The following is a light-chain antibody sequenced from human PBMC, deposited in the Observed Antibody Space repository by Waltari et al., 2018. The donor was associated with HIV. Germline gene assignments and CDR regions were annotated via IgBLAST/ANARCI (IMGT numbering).Light chain of an antibody. Sequence: DVLLTQSPLSLSVTLGQPASISCRSSQSLVYITGNTYLNWFHQRPGQSPRRLIYEVSTRDSGVPDRFSGSESGTDFTLKISRVEAEDVGVYYCMQGIHWPYTFGQGTKVEIK. J-gene: IGKJ2*01. CDR1: QSLVYITGNTY. CDR2: EVS. CDR3: MQGIHWPYT. V-gene: IGKV2-30*01.